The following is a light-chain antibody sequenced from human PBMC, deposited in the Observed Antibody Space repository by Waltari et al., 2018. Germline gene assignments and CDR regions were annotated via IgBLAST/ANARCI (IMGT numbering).Light chain of an antibody. V-gene: IGKV2-30*02. CDR1: QSLVHSDGNTY. Sequence: DAAMTQSPLSLPVTLGQPASISCRSSQSLVHSDGNTYLNWFHQRPGQSPRRLSYKVSRLESVVPDRFRGSGSGTDFTLKISRVEAEDVGIYYCMQGTHWPLTFGQGTRLEI. J-gene: IGKJ5*01. CDR2: KVS. CDR3: MQGTHWPLT.